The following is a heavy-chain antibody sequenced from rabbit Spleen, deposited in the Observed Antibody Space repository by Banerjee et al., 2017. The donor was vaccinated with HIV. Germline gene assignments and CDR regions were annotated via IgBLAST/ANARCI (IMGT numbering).Heavy chain of an antibody. CDR1: GFSFSDRDV. Sequence: QEQLEESGGGLVKPEGSLTLTCKASGFSFSDRDVMCWVRQAPGKGLEWIACMNTATGKTVYATWAKGRFTISKTSSTTVTLQMTSLTAADTATYLCARGGYGGHIYAMGLWGPGTLVTVS. D-gene: IGHD4-2*01. V-gene: IGHV1S45*01. J-gene: IGHJ4*01. CDR3: ARGGYGGHIYAMGL. CDR2: MNTATGKT.